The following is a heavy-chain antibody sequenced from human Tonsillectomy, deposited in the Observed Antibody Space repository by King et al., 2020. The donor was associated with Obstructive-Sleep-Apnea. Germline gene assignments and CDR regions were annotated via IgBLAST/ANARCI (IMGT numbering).Heavy chain of an antibody. V-gene: IGHV1-18*04. CDR1: GYTFSNYC. J-gene: IGHJ4*02. CDR3: ARDLGIVATTTTTLFDY. Sequence: QLVQSGAEVKKPGASVKVSCKASGYTFSNYCISWVRQAPGQGLEWVGWISAYSGNTNYAQKLQGRVTMTTDTSTSTAYMELRSLRSEDTAVYYCARDLGIVATTTTTLFDYWGQGTLVTVSS. CDR2: ISAYSGNT. D-gene: IGHD5-12*01.